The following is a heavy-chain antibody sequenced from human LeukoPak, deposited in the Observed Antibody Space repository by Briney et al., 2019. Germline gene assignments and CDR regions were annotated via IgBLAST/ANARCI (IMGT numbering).Heavy chain of an antibody. V-gene: IGHV1-2*02. CDR2: INPNSGAT. D-gene: IGHD3-16*01. CDR3: AREDYVSMGVDY. Sequence: EASVKVSCEASGYTFTAYYTHWVRQAPGQGLEWMGWINPNSGATNYAQKFRGRVTMTRDTSISTAYMELSRLTSDDTAVFYCAREDYVSMGVDYWGQGTLVTVSS. CDR1: GYTFTAYY. J-gene: IGHJ4*02.